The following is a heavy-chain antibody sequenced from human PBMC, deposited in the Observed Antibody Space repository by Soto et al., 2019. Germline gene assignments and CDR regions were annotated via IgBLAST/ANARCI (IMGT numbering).Heavy chain of an antibody. J-gene: IGHJ6*02. CDR2: IYPGDSDT. Sequence: ESLTSYCTCAGYSFTRYWIGWVRQMPGKGLEWMGIIYPGDSDTRYSPSFQGQVTISADKSISTAYLQWSSLKASDTAMYYCARHNTPFCSSTSCPYYYYYYGMDVWGQGKTVTAS. CDR1: GYSFTRYW. D-gene: IGHD2-2*01. V-gene: IGHV5-51*01. CDR3: ARHNTPFCSSTSCPYYYYYYGMDV.